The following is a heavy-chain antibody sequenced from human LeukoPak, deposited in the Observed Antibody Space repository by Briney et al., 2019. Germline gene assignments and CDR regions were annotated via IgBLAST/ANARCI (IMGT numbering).Heavy chain of an antibody. CDR1: GFTFSNNW. CDR2: ISGSGGST. CDR3: AKDPRLGAAHLDY. J-gene: IGHJ4*02. D-gene: IGHD2-15*01. V-gene: IGHV3-23*01. Sequence: PGGSLRLSCAASGFTFSNNWMSWVRQAPGKGLEWVSAISGSGGSTYYADSVKGRFTISRDNSKNTLYLQMNSLRAEDTAVYYCAKDPRLGAAHLDYWGQGTLVTVSS.